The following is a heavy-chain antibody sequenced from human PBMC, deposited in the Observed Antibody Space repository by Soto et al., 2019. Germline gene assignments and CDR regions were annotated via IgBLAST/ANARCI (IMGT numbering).Heavy chain of an antibody. D-gene: IGHD3-3*01. CDR2: ISYDGSNK. CDR3: AREVYDFWSGYNYYYYGMDV. V-gene: IGHV3-30-3*01. Sequence: GGSLRLSCAASGFTFGSYAMHWVRQAPGKGLEWVAVISYDGSNKYYADSVKGRFTISRDNSKNTLYLQMNSLRAEDTAVYYCAREVYDFWSGYNYYYYGMDVWGQGTTVTVSS. CDR1: GFTFGSYA. J-gene: IGHJ6*02.